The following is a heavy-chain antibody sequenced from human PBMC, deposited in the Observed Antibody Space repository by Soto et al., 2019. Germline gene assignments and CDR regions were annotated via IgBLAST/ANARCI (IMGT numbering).Heavy chain of an antibody. CDR1: GFTFSSYG. V-gene: IGHV3-33*06. J-gene: IGHJ3*02. CDR2: IWYDGSNK. D-gene: IGHD3-16*02. CDR3: AKDFPLITFGGVIPDRDAFDI. Sequence: PGGSLRLSCAASGFTFSSYGMHWVRQAPGKGLEWVAVIWYDGSNKYYADSVKGRFTISRDNSKNTLYLQMNSLRAEDTAVYYCAKDFPLITFGGVIPDRDAFDIWGQGTMVTVSS.